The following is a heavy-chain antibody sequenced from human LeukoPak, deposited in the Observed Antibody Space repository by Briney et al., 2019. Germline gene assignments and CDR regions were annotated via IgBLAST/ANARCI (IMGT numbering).Heavy chain of an antibody. J-gene: IGHJ4*02. CDR3: ARDIYFYDSSGYYYN. D-gene: IGHD3-22*01. CDR1: GFTFSSYW. CDR2: INSDGSST. V-gene: IGHV3-74*01. Sequence: GGSLRLSCAASGFTFSSYWMHWVRQAPGKGLVWVSRINSDGSSTSYADSVKGRFTISRDNAKNTLYLQMNSLRAEDTAVYYCARDIYFYDSSGYYYNWGRGTLVTVSS.